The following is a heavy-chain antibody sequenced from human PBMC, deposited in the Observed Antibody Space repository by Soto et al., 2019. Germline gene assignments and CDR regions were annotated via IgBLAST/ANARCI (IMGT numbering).Heavy chain of an antibody. CDR3: AKGKQAYCGGDCYAHFDY. Sequence: PGGSLRLSCAASGFTFSSYAMSWVRQAPGKGLEWVSAISGSGGSTYYADSVKGRFTISRDNSKNTLYLQMNSLRAEDTAVYYCAKGKQAYCGGDCYAHFDYWGQGTLVTVSS. V-gene: IGHV3-23*01. CDR2: ISGSGGST. J-gene: IGHJ4*02. D-gene: IGHD2-21*02. CDR1: GFTFSSYA.